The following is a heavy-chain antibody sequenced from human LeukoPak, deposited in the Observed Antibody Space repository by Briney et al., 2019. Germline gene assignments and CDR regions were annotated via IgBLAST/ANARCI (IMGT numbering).Heavy chain of an antibody. V-gene: IGHV4-61*01. CDR2: IYYSGST. D-gene: IGHD3-22*01. Sequence: PSETLSLTCTVSGGSVSSGSYYWSWIRQPPGKGLEWIGYIYYSGSTNYNPSRKSRVTISVDTSRNQFSLKLSSVTAADTAVYYCARGGTRYYYDSSGYYKSNWFDPWGQGTLVTVSS. CDR1: GGSVSSGSYY. CDR3: ARGGTRYYYDSSGYYKSNWFDP. J-gene: IGHJ5*02.